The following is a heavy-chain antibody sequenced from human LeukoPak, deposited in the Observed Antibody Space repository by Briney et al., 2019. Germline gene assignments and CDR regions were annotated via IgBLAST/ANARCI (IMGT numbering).Heavy chain of an antibody. Sequence: PSETLSLTCSVSDDSITMYYWTWIRQPPGKGLEWIGYVDHTGSTNFNPSLHGRVSISRDTTKNLFSLRLRSVTAADTAVYFCARGRVSSSTWYSTYYYYFYMDVWGKGTTVTVSS. D-gene: IGHD1-1*01. CDR3: ARGRVSSSTWYSTYYYYFYMDV. CDR1: DDSITMYY. CDR2: VDHTGST. J-gene: IGHJ6*03. V-gene: IGHV4-59*01.